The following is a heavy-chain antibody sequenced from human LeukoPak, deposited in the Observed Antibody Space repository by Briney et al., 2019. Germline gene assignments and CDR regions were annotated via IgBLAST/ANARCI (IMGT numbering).Heavy chain of an antibody. Sequence: GGSLRLSCAASGLTFRRDWMSWVRQAPGKGLEWVAMIKQDGSDKYYVDSVKGRFTISSDNTKNPLNLQMNSLRAEDTAVYYCATLDTAMVTNFGYWGQGTLVTVSS. CDR1: GLTFRRDW. CDR3: ATLDTAMVTNFGY. D-gene: IGHD5-18*01. V-gene: IGHV3-7*01. CDR2: IKQDGSDK. J-gene: IGHJ4*02.